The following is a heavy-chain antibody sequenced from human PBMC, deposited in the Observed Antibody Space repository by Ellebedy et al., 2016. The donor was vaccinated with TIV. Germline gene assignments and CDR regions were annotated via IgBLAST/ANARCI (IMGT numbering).Heavy chain of an antibody. CDR2: INWNGGST. D-gene: IGHD3-10*02. V-gene: IGHV3-20*04. CDR1: GFTFDDYG. J-gene: IGHJ3*02. CDR3: AREMLGGDAFDI. Sequence: GESLKISXAASGFTFDDYGMSWVRQAPGKGLEWVSGINWNGGSTGYADSVKGRFTISRDNAKNSLYLQMNSLRAEDTALYYCAREMLGGDAFDIWGQGTMVTVSS.